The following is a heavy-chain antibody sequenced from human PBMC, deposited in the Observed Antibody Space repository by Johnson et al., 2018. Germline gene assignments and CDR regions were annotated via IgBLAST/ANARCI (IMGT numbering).Heavy chain of an antibody. CDR1: RLTVSNTW. CDR2: IGTDGSGT. D-gene: IGHD1-14*01. Sequence: VQLVESGGGFVQPGGSLTLSCAASRLTVSNTWIHWVRQVPGKGLLWVSHIGTDGSGTNYADSVKGRVTVSRDSVRNTVYLQISTLRVDETAVHYCVTTTGNAFNTWGQGTVVTVSS. CDR3: VTTTGNAFNT. V-gene: IGHV3-74*02. J-gene: IGHJ3*02.